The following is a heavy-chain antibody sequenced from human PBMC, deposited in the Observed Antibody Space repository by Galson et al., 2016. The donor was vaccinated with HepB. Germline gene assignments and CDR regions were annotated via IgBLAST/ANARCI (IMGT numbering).Heavy chain of an antibody. CDR1: GGSLSGYY. CDR2: INHSGRT. J-gene: IGHJ4*02. Sequence: PLSLTCGVSGGSLSGYYWSWIRQTPGKGLEWIGEINHSGRTNYNPSLKSRVTISGDTYKNQFSLKLSSVTAADTAVYYCARGHYDSAWGSYRRSEWDYWGQGTLVTVSS. V-gene: IGHV4-34*01. CDR3: ARGHYDSAWGSYRRSEWDY. D-gene: IGHD3-16*02.